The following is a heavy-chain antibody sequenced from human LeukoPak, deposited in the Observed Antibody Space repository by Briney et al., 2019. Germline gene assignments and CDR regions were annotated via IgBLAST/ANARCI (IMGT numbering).Heavy chain of an antibody. V-gene: IGHV4-31*03. Sequence: SETLSLTCTVSGGSISSGGYYWSWLRQHPGKGLEWIGYIYYSGSTYYNPSLKSRVTISVDTSKNQFSLKLSSVTAADTAEYYCARWDTTGTAADAFDIWGQGTMVTVSS. CDR2: IYYSGST. CDR3: ARWDTTGTAADAFDI. CDR1: GGSISSGGYY. J-gene: IGHJ3*02. D-gene: IGHD1-1*01.